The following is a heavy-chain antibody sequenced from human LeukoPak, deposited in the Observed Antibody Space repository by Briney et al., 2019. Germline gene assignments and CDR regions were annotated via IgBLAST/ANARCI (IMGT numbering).Heavy chain of an antibody. J-gene: IGHJ4*02. Sequence: GGPPRLSCAVSGFTFSSYWMSWVRQAPGKGPEWVANIKEDGSEKYYVDSVKGRFTISRDNAKNSLSLQMNSLRAEDTAVYYCARDKIVGPTYYDYWGQGTLVTVSS. CDR2: IKEDGSEK. CDR1: GFTFSSYW. V-gene: IGHV3-7*03. D-gene: IGHD1-26*01. CDR3: ARDKIVGPTYYDY.